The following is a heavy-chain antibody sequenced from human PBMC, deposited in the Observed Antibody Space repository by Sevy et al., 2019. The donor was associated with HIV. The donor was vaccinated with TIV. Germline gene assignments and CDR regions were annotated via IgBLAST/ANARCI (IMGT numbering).Heavy chain of an antibody. J-gene: IGHJ6*02. CDR1: GFTFSSYE. D-gene: IGHD3-22*01. Sequence: GGSLRLSCAASGFTFSSYEMNWVRQAPGKGLEWVSYISSSGSPIYYADSVKGRFTISRDTAKNSLYLQMNSLRAEDTGVYYCARDLPGDSRMDVWGQGTTVTVSS. CDR3: ARDLPGDSRMDV. CDR2: ISSSGSPI. V-gene: IGHV3-48*03.